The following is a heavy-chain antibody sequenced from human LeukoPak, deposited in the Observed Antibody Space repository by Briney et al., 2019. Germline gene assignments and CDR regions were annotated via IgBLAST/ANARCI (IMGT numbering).Heavy chain of an antibody. CDR1: GFPFNTYA. V-gene: IGHV3-64D*06. CDR2: ISSNGDNT. J-gene: IGHJ3*01. CDR3: TRDSALLGVAFDL. D-gene: IGHD2-15*01. Sequence: GGSLRLSCSASGFPFNTYAIHWVRQAPGKGLEYVAGISSNGDNTDFADSAKGRFTISRDNSESTLFLQMNSLRAEDTAVYFCTRDSALLGVAFDLWGQGTVVTVSS.